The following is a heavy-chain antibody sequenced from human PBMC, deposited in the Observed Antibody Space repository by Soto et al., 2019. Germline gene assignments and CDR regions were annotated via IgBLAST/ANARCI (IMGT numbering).Heavy chain of an antibody. J-gene: IGHJ4*02. Sequence: QVQLVESGGGVVQPGRSLRLSCAASGFTFSSYGMHWVRQAPGKGLEWVAVIWYDGSNKYYADSVKGRFTISRDNSKNTLYLQMNSLRAADTAVYYCSRDYCGGDCYLFDYWGQGTLVTVS. CDR2: IWYDGSNK. CDR3: SRDYCGGDCYLFDY. V-gene: IGHV3-33*01. D-gene: IGHD2-21*02. CDR1: GFTFSSYG.